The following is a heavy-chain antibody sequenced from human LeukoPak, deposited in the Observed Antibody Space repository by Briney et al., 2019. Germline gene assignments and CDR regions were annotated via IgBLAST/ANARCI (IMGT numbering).Heavy chain of an antibody. J-gene: IGHJ6*02. D-gene: IGHD6-19*01. V-gene: IGHV1-8*01. Sequence: ASVKVSCKASGYTFTSYDINWVRQATGQGLEWMGWMNPNSGNTGYAQKFQGRVTMTRNTSISTAYMELSSLRSEDTAVYYCARGLWLYDSYYYYGMDVWGQGTTVTVSS. CDR2: MNPNSGNT. CDR1: GYTFTSYD. CDR3: ARGLWLYDSYYYYGMDV.